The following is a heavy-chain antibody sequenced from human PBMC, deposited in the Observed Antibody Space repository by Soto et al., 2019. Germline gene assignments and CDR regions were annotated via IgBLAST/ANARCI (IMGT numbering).Heavy chain of an antibody. J-gene: IGHJ4*02. V-gene: IGHV4-61*05. CDR3: ARLWLGRYCSGGSCYGFDY. CDR2: IYYSGNT. Sequence: PSETLSLTCTVSGGSISSSCYCWVRLPPRPGQGREWIGYIYYSGNTNYNPSLKSRVTISVDTSKNQFSLKLSSVTAADTAVYYCARLWLGRYCSGGSCYGFDYWGQGTLVTVSS. CDR1: GGSISSSCYC. D-gene: IGHD2-15*01.